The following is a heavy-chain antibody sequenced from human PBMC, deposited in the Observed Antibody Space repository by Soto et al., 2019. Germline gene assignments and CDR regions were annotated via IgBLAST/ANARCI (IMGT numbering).Heavy chain of an antibody. CDR3: ASGLEFLGNDY. D-gene: IGHD3-3*01. CDR1: GYTFTGYH. CDR2: INTNSRDT. Sequence: ASVKVSCKASGYTFTGYHIHWVRQAPGQGLEWMGWINTNSRDTNYAQKFRGWVTMSRDTSINTAYVELGRLTSVTAADTAVYYCASGLEFLGNDYWGQGTLVTVSS. J-gene: IGHJ4*02. V-gene: IGHV1-2*04.